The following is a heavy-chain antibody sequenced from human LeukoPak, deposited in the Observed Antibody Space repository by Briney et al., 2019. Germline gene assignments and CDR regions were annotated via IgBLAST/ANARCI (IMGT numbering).Heavy chain of an antibody. J-gene: IGHJ5*02. D-gene: IGHD3-16*01. CDR1: GFTFSSYW. Sequence: GGSLRLSCAASGFTFSSYWMTWVRQAPGRGLEWVANIQQSGGATHYVDSVKGRFTISRDNAKNTVYLQMNSLGGEDTAIYYCARDLRGSPDRWGQGTLVTVSS. CDR3: ARDLRGSPDR. CDR2: IQQSGGAT. V-gene: IGHV3-7*01.